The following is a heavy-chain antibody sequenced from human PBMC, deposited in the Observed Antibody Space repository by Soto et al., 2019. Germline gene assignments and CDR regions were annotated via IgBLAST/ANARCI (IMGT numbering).Heavy chain of an antibody. CDR3: ASLYGSGSYYPHPGYYGTDV. CDR1: GGSISSSNW. Sequence: SETLSLTCAVSGGSISSSNWWSWVRQPPGKGLEWIGEIYHSGSTNYNPSLKSRVTISVDTSKNQFSLKLSSVTAADTAVYYCASLYGSGSYYPHPGYYGTDVWGQGTTVTVSS. D-gene: IGHD3-10*01. CDR2: IYHSGST. J-gene: IGHJ6*02. V-gene: IGHV4-4*02.